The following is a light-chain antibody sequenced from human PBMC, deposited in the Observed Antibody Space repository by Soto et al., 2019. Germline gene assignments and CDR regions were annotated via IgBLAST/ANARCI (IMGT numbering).Light chain of an antibody. J-gene: IGKJ1*01. CDR3: QQYDDWPPWT. Sequence: EIVITHSPPSLSVSPLYSATPSFRASQSVHSRLAWYQQKPGQAPRLLIYGASTRATGTPPRFRGSGSGTEFTLTISSLQSEDFAVYYCQQYDDWPPWTFGPGTKVDI. CDR2: GAS. V-gene: IGKV3-15*01. CDR1: QSVHSR.